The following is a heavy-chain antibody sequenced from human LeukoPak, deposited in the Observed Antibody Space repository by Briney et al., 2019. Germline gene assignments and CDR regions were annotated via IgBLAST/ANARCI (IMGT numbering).Heavy chain of an antibody. CDR3: AKGGWDYIWGSLPPDV. CDR1: GFTFSSYG. V-gene: IGHV3-30*18. Sequence: GRSLRLSCAVSGFTFSSYGMHWVRQAPGKGLEWVAVISYDGSNKYYADSVKGRFTISRDNSKNTLYLQMNSLRAEDTAVYYCAKGGWDYIWGSLPPDVWGKGTTVTVSS. D-gene: IGHD3-16*01. CDR2: ISYDGSNK. J-gene: IGHJ6*04.